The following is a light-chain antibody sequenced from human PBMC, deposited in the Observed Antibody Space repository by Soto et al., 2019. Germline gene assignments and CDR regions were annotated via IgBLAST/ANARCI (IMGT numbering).Light chain of an antibody. V-gene: IGKV1-39*01. CDR3: QQSYSTHTWT. CDR2: AAS. Sequence: DIQMTQSPSSLSASVIDRVTITFRASQSIDNYLNWHQQKPGKAPKLLIYAASSLQSGVPSRFSGSGSGTDFTLTISSLQPEDFATYYCQQSYSTHTWTFGQGTKVDIK. J-gene: IGKJ1*01. CDR1: QSIDNY.